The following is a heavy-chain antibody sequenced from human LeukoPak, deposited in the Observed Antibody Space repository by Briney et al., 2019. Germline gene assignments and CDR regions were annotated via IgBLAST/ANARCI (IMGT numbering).Heavy chain of an antibody. CDR1: GFIFSSYG. V-gene: IGHV3-30*18. D-gene: IGHD1-7*01. CDR2: ISSDGSNE. J-gene: IGHJ4*02. Sequence: GGSLRLSCAASGFIFSSYGMHWVRQAPGKGLEWVAVISSDGSNEYYADSVKGRFTISRDNSKKTLYLQMNSLRAEDTAIFYCAKGVYNWNFYFDYWGQGTLVTVSS. CDR3: AKGVYNWNFYFDY.